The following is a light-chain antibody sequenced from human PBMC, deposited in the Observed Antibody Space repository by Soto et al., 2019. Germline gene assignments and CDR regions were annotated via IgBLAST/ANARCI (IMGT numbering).Light chain of an antibody. CDR1: QYIGSN. CDR2: GAS. V-gene: IGKV3-20*01. Sequence: EIVMTQSPATLSVSPGERATLSCRASQYIGSNLAWYQQKPVQAPRLLIYGASTRATGIPDRFSGSGSGTDFTLTISRLEPEDFAVYYCQQYGSLSWTFGQGTKVDI. CDR3: QQYGSLSWT. J-gene: IGKJ1*01.